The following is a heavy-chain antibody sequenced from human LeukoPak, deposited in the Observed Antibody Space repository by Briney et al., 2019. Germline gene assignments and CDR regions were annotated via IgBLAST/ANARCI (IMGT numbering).Heavy chain of an antibody. CDR1: GYTFTGYY. CDR2: INPNSGGT. CDR3: ARSPNYDFWSGYYLWFDP. J-gene: IGHJ5*02. V-gene: IGHV1-2*02. D-gene: IGHD3-3*01. Sequence: ASVKVSCKASGYTFTGYYMHWVRQAPGQGLEWMGWINPNSGGTNYAQKFQGRVTMTRDTSISTAYMELSRLRSDDTAVYYCARSPNYDFWSGYYLWFDPWGQGTLVTVSS.